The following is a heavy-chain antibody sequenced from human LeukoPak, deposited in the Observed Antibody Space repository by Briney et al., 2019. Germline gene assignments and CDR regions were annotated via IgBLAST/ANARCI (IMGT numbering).Heavy chain of an antibody. Sequence: GGSLRLSCAASGFTFSGYEMHWLRQATGKGLEWVSGIGIPGDTYYPGSVKGRFTISRENAKNSFYLQMNSLRAEDTAVYYCARAHVAAGLAFDIWGQGTMVTVSS. V-gene: IGHV3-13*01. D-gene: IGHD6-25*01. J-gene: IGHJ3*02. CDR2: IGIPGDT. CDR1: GFTFSGYE. CDR3: ARAHVAAGLAFDI.